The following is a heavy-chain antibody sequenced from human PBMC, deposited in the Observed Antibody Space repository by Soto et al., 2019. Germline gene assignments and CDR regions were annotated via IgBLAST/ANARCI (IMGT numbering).Heavy chain of an antibody. D-gene: IGHD2-8*01. Sequence: SVKVSCKASGYTFTSYDINWVRQATGQGLEWMGWMNPNSGNTGYAQKFQGRVTMTRNTSISTAYMELSSLRSEDTAVYYCARDIVIMVYGASFYDYGMDVWGQGTTVRVSS. CDR3: ARDIVIMVYGASFYDYGMDV. V-gene: IGHV1-8*01. J-gene: IGHJ6*02. CDR1: GYTFTSYD. CDR2: MNPNSGNT.